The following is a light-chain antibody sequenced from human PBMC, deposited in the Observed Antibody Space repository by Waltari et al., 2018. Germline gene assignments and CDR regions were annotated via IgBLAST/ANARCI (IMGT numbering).Light chain of an antibody. J-gene: IGLJ2*01. V-gene: IGLV2-14*01. CDR3: SSFSSSSTVV. Sequence: QSALTQPASVSGSPGQSITIPCTGTSRHDGASKDVPWYQQHPGKVPKLMIYEVSNRPSGVSNRFSGSKSGNTASLTISGLQAEDEADYYCSSFSSSSTVVFGGGTKLTVL. CDR2: EVS. CDR1: SRHDGASKD.